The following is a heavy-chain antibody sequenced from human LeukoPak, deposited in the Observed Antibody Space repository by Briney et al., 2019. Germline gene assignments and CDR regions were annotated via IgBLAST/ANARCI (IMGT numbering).Heavy chain of an antibody. CDR3: AKIGGSYPGKDY. CDR1: GFTFSSYA. CDR2: ISGSGGST. Sequence: GGPLRRSCAASGFTFSSYAMSWVRQAPGKGLEWVSAISGSGGSTYYADSVKGRFTISRDNSKNTLYLQMNSLRAEDTAVYYCAKIGGSYPGKDYWGQGTLVTVSS. D-gene: IGHD1-26*01. V-gene: IGHV3-23*01. J-gene: IGHJ4*02.